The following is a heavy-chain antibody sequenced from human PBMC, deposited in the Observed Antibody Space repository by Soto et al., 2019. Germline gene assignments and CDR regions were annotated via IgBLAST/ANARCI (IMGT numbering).Heavy chain of an antibody. CDR3: ARGGGGRAYYDFWSGYYYYYYMDV. CDR1: GYTFTSYD. J-gene: IGHJ6*03. D-gene: IGHD3-3*01. CDR2: MNPNSGNT. V-gene: IGHV1-8*01. Sequence: ASVKVSCTDSGYTFTSYDINWVRQATGQGLEWMGWMNPNSGNTGYAQKFQGRVTMTRNTSISTAYMELSSLRSEDTAVYYCARGGGGRAYYDFWSGYYYYYYMDVWGKGTTVTVSS.